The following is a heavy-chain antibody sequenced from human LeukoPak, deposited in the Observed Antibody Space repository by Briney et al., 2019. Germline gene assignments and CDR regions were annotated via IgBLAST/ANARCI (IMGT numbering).Heavy chain of an antibody. Sequence: ASVKVSCKASGYTFTSYGIRWVRQAPGQGLEWMGWISAYNGNTNYAQKLQGRVTMTTDTSTSTAYMELRSLRSDDTAVYYCARDTAMGSNDAFDIWGQGTMVTVSS. J-gene: IGHJ3*02. D-gene: IGHD5-18*01. V-gene: IGHV1-18*01. CDR1: GYTFTSYG. CDR3: ARDTAMGSNDAFDI. CDR2: ISAYNGNT.